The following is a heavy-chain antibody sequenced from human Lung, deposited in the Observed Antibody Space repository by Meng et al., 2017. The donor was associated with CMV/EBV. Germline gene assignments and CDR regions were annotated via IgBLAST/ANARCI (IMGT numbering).Heavy chain of an antibody. D-gene: IGHD3-10*01. CDR2: IPHRGSS. CDR3: LRRSGGSV. J-gene: IGHJ1*01. CDR1: GDSITNHNW. Sequence: QVQLRETGPDLLKPSETLSLTCAVSGDSITNHNWWAWVRQPPGKGLEWIGEIPHRGSSAYNPSLKSRVSMSIDKSKNQFSLKLTSVTAADTAVYHCLRRSGGSVWGQGTLVTVSS. V-gene: IGHV4-4*02.